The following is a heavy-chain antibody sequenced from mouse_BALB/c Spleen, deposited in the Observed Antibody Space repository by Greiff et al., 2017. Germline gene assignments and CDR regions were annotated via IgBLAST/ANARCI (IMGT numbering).Heavy chain of an antibody. V-gene: IGHV1-77*01. CDR1: GYTFTDYV. CDR2: IYPGSGST. Sequence: VKLMESGPELVKPGASVKMSCKASGYTFTDYVISWVKQRTGQGLEWIGEIYPGSGSTYYNEKFKGKATLTADKSSNTAYMQLSSLTSEDSAVYFCARKLRLRAMDYWGQGTSVTVSS. J-gene: IGHJ4*01. D-gene: IGHD1-2*01. CDR3: ARKLRLRAMDY.